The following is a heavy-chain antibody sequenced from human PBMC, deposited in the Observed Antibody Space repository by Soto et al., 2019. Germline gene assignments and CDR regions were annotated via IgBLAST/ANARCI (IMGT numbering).Heavy chain of an antibody. D-gene: IGHD3-10*01. CDR3: ARVNYYASGNIYYYGMDV. J-gene: IGHJ6*02. V-gene: IGHV1-2*04. CDR2: IHPNSGDT. Sequence: QVQLVQSGAGVKKPGASVKVSCKASGYTFTEYYLHWMRQAPGQGLEWMGWIHPNSGDTNCAQKFQGWVTMTRDTSINTAYLELNRLKSDDTGVYYCARVNYYASGNIYYYGMDVWGHGTTVTVSS. CDR1: GYTFTEYY.